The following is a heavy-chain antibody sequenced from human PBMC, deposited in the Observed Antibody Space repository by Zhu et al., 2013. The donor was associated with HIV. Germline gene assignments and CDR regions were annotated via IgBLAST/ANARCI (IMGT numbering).Heavy chain of an antibody. D-gene: IGHD1-1*01. CDR2: INPNNGAT. CDR1: GFSFTSFY. V-gene: IGHV1-46*01. J-gene: IGHJ4*02. CDR3: TRDRDWNLDF. Sequence: VQFVQSGTEMKKPGASVTVSCKTSGFSFTSFYLHWARLVPGRGLEWLGEINPNNGATTYAQAFQDRLSLTADKSSNTVSMDLGRLTVDDTAVYYCTRDRDWNLDFWGQGSLVIVSP.